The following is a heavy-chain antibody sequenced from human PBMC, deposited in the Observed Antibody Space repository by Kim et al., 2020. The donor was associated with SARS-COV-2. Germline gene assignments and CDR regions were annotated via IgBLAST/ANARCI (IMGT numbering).Heavy chain of an antibody. CDR2: IYYSGST. Sequence: SETLSLTCTVSGGSISSYYWSWIRQPPGKGLEWIGYIYYSGSTNYNPSLKSRVTISVDTSKNQFSLKLSSVTAADTAVYYCARASSGPFGYYYYYMDVWGKGTMVTVSS. CDR3: ARASSGPFGYYYYYMDV. J-gene: IGHJ6*03. V-gene: IGHV4-59*01. CDR1: GGSISSYY. D-gene: IGHD3-10*01.